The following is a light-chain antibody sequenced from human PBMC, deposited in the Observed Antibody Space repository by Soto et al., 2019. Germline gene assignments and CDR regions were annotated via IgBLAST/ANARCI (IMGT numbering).Light chain of an antibody. CDR2: GAS. CDR1: QSVSSSY. J-gene: IGKJ3*01. Sequence: IVLTQSPGNLSLSPGERATLSCRASQSVSSSYLAWYQQRPGQAPRLLIFGASYRATGIPDRFSGSGSGTDFTLTISRLEPEDCAVYYCQHYSSSPPEFTFGPGTKVDSK. CDR3: QHYSSSPPEFT. V-gene: IGKV3-20*01.